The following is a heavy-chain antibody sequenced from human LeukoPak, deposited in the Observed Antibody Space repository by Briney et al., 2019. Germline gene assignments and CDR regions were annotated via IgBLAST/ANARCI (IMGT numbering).Heavy chain of an antibody. Sequence: PSETLSLTCTVSGGSISSSPYYWGWIRQPPGKGLDWIGSIYYNGSPYYNPSLKSRVTISVDTSKNQFSLKLSSVTAADTAVYYCARDWRPQYYYDSSGIDYWGQGTLVTVSS. J-gene: IGHJ4*02. CDR3: ARDWRPQYYYDSSGIDY. D-gene: IGHD3-22*01. V-gene: IGHV4-39*07. CDR2: IYYNGSP. CDR1: GGSISSSPYY.